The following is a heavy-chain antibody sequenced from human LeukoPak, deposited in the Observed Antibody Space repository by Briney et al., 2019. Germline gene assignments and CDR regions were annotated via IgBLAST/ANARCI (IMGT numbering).Heavy chain of an antibody. Sequence: SETLSLTCTVSGGSISSYYWSWIRQPAGKGLEWIARIYTSGSTNYNPSLKSRVTISVDTSKNQFSLKLSSVTAADTAVYYCARSRRELLSFDYWGQGTLVTVSS. D-gene: IGHD1-26*01. V-gene: IGHV4-4*07. J-gene: IGHJ4*02. CDR1: GGSISSYY. CDR3: ARSRRELLSFDY. CDR2: IYTSGST.